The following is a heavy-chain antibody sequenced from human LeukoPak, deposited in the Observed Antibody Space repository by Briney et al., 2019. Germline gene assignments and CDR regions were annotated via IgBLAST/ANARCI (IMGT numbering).Heavy chain of an antibody. CDR1: GYSFTDYY. J-gene: IGHJ4*02. V-gene: IGHV1-2*02. CDR3: ARVNIVADLGVYYFDY. CDR2: INPHNGGA. D-gene: IGHD5-12*01. Sequence: ASVKVSCKTSGYSFTDYYMHWVRQAPGQGLDWMGWINPHNGGANYAQKFQGRVTLTRDTSITTAYMDLSRLRSDDTAIYYCARVNIVADLGVYYFDYWGQGTLVTVSS.